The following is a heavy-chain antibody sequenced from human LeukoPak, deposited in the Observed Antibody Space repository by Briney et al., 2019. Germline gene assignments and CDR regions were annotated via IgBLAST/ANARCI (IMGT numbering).Heavy chain of an antibody. V-gene: IGHV1-69*05. CDR3: ATSRIAARPNFDY. Sequence: GASVKVSFKASGGTFSSYAISWVRQAPGQGLEWMGGIIPIFGTANYAQKFQGRVTITTDESTSTAYMELSSLRSEDTAVYYCATSRIAARPNFDYWGQGTLVTVSS. CDR2: IIPIFGTA. CDR1: GGTFSSYA. J-gene: IGHJ4*02. D-gene: IGHD6-6*01.